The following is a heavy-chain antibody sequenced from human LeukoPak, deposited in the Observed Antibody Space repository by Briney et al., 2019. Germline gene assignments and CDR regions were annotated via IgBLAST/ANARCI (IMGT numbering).Heavy chain of an antibody. CDR3: ARDSYLGYCSGASCYRDAFDI. Sequence: SETLSLTCTVSGGSISSYYWSWIRQPPGKGLEWIGYIYYSGSTNYNPSLKSRVTISVDTSKNQFSLKLSSVTAADTAVYYCARDSYLGYCSGASCYRDAFDIWGQGTMVTVSS. D-gene: IGHD2-15*01. CDR2: IYYSGST. CDR1: GGSISSYY. J-gene: IGHJ3*02. V-gene: IGHV4-59*01.